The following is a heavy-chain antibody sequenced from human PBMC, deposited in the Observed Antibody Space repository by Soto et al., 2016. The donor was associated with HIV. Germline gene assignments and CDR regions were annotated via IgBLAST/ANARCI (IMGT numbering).Heavy chain of an antibody. CDR1: RYTFTGYY. V-gene: IGHV1-2*02. D-gene: IGHD2-15*01. CDR3: AREPRGDKFLGWFDP. Sequence: QVQLVQSGAEVKKPGASVKVSCKASRYTFTGYYMHWVRQAPGQGLEWMGWINPNSGGTNYAQKFQGRVTMTRDTSISTAYMELSRLRSDDTAVYYCAREPRGDKFLGWFDPWGQGTLVTVSS. CDR2: INPNSGGT. J-gene: IGHJ5*02.